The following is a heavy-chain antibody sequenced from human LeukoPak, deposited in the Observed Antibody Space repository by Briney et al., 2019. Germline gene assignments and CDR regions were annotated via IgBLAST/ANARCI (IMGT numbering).Heavy chain of an antibody. CDR2: ISWNSGSI. V-gene: IGHV3-9*01. CDR3: AKAGKYYDTTGPPGEDAFDM. CDR1: GFTFGDYG. J-gene: IGHJ3*02. Sequence: GGSLRLSHAASGFTFGDYGMHWARQAPGEGVGWVSGISWNSGSIGDSDSVKVRFTISRDNAKNSLYLQLNSLRPEDTALYYCAKAGKYYDTTGPPGEDAFDMCGQGTMVTVSS. D-gene: IGHD3-22*01.